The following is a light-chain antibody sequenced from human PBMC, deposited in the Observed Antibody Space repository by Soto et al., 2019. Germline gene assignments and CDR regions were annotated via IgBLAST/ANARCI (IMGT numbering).Light chain of an antibody. Sequence: QSALTQPASVSVYPGQSITISCTGTSSDVGNYNYVSWHQHHPGKAPKLMINDVSNRPSGVSSRFSGSKSGNTASLTISGLQAEDEADYYCSSYTSSDTYVFGTGTKVTVL. V-gene: IGLV2-14*03. J-gene: IGLJ1*01. CDR2: DVS. CDR1: SSDVGNYNY. CDR3: SSYTSSDTYV.